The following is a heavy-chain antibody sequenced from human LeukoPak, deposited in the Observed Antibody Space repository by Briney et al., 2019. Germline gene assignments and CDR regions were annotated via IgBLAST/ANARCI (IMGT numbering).Heavy chain of an antibody. CDR1: GYTFTGYY. J-gene: IGHJ4*02. V-gene: IGHV1-2*06. CDR3: ASHYDSSGYTDY. CDR2: TNPNSGGT. D-gene: IGHD3-22*01. Sequence: ASVKVSCKASGYTFTGYYMHWVRQAPGQGLEWMGRTNPNSGGTNYAQKFQGRVTMTRDTSISTAYMELSRLRSDDTAVYYCASHYDSSGYTDYWGQGTLVTVSS.